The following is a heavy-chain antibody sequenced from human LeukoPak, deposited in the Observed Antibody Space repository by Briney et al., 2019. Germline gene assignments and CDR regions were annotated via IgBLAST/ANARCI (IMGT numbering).Heavy chain of an antibody. J-gene: IGHJ6*02. CDR2: IKQDGSEK. V-gene: IGHV3-7*01. CDR3: ARDLAVYDSSGSGYYYGMDV. D-gene: IGHD3-22*01. CDR1: GFTFSSYW. Sequence: GGSLRLSCAASGFTFSSYWMSWVRQAPGKGLEWVANIKQDGSEKYYVDSVKGRFTISRDNAKNSLYLQMNSLRAEDTAVYYCARDLAVYDSSGSGYYYGMDVWGQGTTVTVPS.